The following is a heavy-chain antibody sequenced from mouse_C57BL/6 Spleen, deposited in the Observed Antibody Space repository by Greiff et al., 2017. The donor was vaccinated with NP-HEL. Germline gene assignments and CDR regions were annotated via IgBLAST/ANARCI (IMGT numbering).Heavy chain of an antibody. Sequence: QVQLQQPGAELVRPGSSVKLSCKASGYTFTSYWMDWVKQRPGQGLEWIGNIYPSDSETHYNQKFKDKATLTVDKSSSTAYMQLSSLTSEDSAVYYCARGQLPHAMDDWGQGTSVTVSS. D-gene: IGHD3-3*01. V-gene: IGHV1-61*01. CDR2: IYPSDSET. CDR1: GYTFTSYW. J-gene: IGHJ4*01. CDR3: ARGQLPHAMDD.